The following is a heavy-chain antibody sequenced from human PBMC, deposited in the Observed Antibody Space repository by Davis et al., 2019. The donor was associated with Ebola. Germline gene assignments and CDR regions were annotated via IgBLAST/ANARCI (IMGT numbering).Heavy chain of an antibody. Sequence: GGPLRLSFAASGFTFRTYAINWVRKPPGKGLEWFSAVSGRGPTTNYADSVKGRFTISRDNSNNTLYLQTHSLRVEDTARYYCAKASWGPAARPLLDSWGQGIMVTVSS. D-gene: IGHD2-2*02. J-gene: IGHJ4*02. CDR2: VSGRGPTT. CDR3: AKASWGPAARPLLDS. V-gene: IGHV3-23*01. CDR1: GFTFRTYA.